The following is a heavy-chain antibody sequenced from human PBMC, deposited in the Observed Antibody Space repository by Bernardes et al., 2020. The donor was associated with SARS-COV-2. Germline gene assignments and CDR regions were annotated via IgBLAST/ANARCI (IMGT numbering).Heavy chain of an antibody. CDR3: ARVGYYDNGARNGMDV. J-gene: IGHJ6*02. CDR2: IYSSGNT. V-gene: IGHV4-61*02. Sequence: SETLSLTCTVSGGSISSGSYYWSWIRRPAGKGLEWIGRIYSSGNTNYSPSLKSRVTMSVDTSKNQFSLELSSVTAADTAVYYCARVGYYDNGARNGMDVWGQGTTVTVYS. CDR1: GGSISSGSYY. D-gene: IGHD3-22*01.